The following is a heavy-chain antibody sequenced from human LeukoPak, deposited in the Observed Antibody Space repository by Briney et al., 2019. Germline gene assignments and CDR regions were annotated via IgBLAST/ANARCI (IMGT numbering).Heavy chain of an antibody. V-gene: IGHV4-59*01. D-gene: IGHD2-15*01. Sequence: SETLSLTCTVSGDSISNYYWSWIRQSPGKGLEWIGYMYYSGSTNYNPSLKSRVTISVDTSKKQFSLKLSSVTAADTAVYYCARVVAANPYDAFDIWGQGTMVTVSS. CDR1: GDSISNYY. J-gene: IGHJ3*02. CDR3: ARVVAANPYDAFDI. CDR2: MYYSGST.